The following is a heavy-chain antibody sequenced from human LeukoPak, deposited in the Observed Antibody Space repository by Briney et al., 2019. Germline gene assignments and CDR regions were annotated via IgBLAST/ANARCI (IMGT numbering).Heavy chain of an antibody. Sequence: SETLSLTCTVSGGSISGSSYYWGWLRQPPGQGLEWIVSIYYSGSTYYNPSLKSRVTISVDTSKNQFYLKLSSVTAADTAVYYCARGPSGSYVYWGQGTLVTVSS. D-gene: IGHD3-10*01. V-gene: IGHV4-39*07. CDR1: GGSISGSSYY. CDR3: ARGPSGSYVY. CDR2: IYYSGST. J-gene: IGHJ4*02.